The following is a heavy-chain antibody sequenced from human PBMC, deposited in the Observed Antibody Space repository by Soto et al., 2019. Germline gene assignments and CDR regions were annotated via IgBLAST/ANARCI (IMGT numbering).Heavy chain of an antibody. CDR3: ARAGYCSGSSCDWFDY. CDR2: IIPIFGTA. CDR1: GDTFSSYA. Sequence: QVQLVQSGAEVKKPGSSVKVSCKASGDTFSSYAFSWVRQAPGQGLEWMGGIIPIFGTANYAQKFQGRVTITADKSTSTAYMELRRLRSEDTAVYYCARAGYCSGSSCDWFDYWGQGTLVTASS. J-gene: IGHJ4*02. V-gene: IGHV1-69*06. D-gene: IGHD2-15*01.